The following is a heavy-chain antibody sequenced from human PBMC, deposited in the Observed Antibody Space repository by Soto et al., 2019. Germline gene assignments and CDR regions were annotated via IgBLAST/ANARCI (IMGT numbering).Heavy chain of an antibody. D-gene: IGHD2-2*01. CDR3: ARASPRKVVPAADFDY. V-gene: IGHV3-7*01. J-gene: IGHJ4*02. Sequence: VQLVESGGGLVQPGGSLRLSCAASGFTFSSYWMSWVRQAPGKGLEWVANIKQDGSEKYYVDSVKGRFTISRDNAKNSLYLQMNSLRAEDTAVYYCARASPRKVVPAADFDYWGQGTLVTVSS. CDR1: GFTFSSYW. CDR2: IKQDGSEK.